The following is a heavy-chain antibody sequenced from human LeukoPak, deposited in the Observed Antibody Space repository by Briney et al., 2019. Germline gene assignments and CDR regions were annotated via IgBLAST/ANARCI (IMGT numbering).Heavy chain of an antibody. CDR1: GGSISSYY. J-gene: IGHJ4*02. CDR2: IYTSGST. Sequence: PSETLSLTRTVSGGSISSYYWSWIRQPAGKGLEWIGRIYTSGSTNYNPSLKSRVTMSVDTSKNQFSLQLNSVTPEDTAVYYCARGYYYGSGSYSFDYWGQGTLVTVSS. V-gene: IGHV4-4*07. CDR3: ARGYYYGSGSYSFDY. D-gene: IGHD3-10*01.